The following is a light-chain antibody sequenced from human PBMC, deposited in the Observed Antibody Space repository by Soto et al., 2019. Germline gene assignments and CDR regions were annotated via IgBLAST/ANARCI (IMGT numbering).Light chain of an antibody. CDR2: DVS. V-gene: IGLV2-14*03. Sequence: QSALTQPASVSGSPGQSITISCTGTSSDVGGYSYVSWYQQHPGKAPNLIIYDVSYRPSGISNRVSGSKSGNTASLTISGLQAEDEADYYCSSYTTSSTLFGGGTKLTVL. CDR3: SSYTTSSTL. J-gene: IGLJ2*01. CDR1: SSDVGGYSY.